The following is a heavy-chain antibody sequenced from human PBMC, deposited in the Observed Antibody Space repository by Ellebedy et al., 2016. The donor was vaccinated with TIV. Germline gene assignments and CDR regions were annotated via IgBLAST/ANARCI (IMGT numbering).Heavy chain of an antibody. CDR3: AKDPRRRYVVRETSYYFDF. Sequence: PGGSLRLSCAASGFTFSNYGMHWVRQAPGKGLEWVSFIQYPGTDTYFADSVKGRFTISRDNSKNKLYLHMNSLRAVDTAVYYCAKDPRRRYVVRETSYYFDFWGQGTLVTVSS. J-gene: IGHJ4*02. D-gene: IGHD2-2*01. CDR2: IQYPGTDT. CDR1: GFTFSNYG. V-gene: IGHV3-30*02.